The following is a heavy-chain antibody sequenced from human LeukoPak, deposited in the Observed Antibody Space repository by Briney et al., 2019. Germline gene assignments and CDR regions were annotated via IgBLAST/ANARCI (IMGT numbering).Heavy chain of an antibody. CDR2: IYYTESA. J-gene: IGHJ4*02. V-gene: IGHV4-59*08. CDR3: ARHKVATIGILDY. CDR1: GGSISSYY. D-gene: IGHD5-12*01. Sequence: SETLSLTCTVSGGSISSYYWSWIRQPPGTGLEWIGYIYYTESANYNPSLKSRVTISVDTSKKQFSLKLNSVTAADTAVYYCARHKVATIGILDYWGQGTLVTASS.